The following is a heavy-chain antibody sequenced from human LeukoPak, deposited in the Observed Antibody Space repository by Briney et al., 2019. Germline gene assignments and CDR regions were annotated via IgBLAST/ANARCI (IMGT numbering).Heavy chain of an antibody. CDR3: ARAYNGYDYP. J-gene: IGHJ5*02. CDR1: GGSFSDYY. CDR2: INHSGST. V-gene: IGHV4-34*01. Sequence: SETLSLTCAVYGGSFSDYYWSWIRQLPGKGLEWIGEINHSGSTNYNPSLKSRVTISVDTSKNQSSLKLSSLTAADAAIYYCARAYNGYDYPWGQGTLVTVSS. D-gene: IGHD5-12*01.